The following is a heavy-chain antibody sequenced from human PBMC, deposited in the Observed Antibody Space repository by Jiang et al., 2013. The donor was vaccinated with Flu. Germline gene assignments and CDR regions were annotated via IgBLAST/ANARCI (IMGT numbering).Heavy chain of an antibody. J-gene: IGHJ4*02. D-gene: IGHD3-16*01. CDR3: ARGGGVMGYHFDY. V-gene: IGHV1-69*04. Sequence: SGAEVKKPGSSVKVSCKASGGTFSSYAISWVRQAPGQGLEWMGRIIPILGIANYAQKFQGRVTITADKSTSTAYMELSSLRSEDTAAYYCARGGGVMGYHFDYWGQGTLVTVSS. CDR2: IIPILGIA. CDR1: GGTFSSYA.